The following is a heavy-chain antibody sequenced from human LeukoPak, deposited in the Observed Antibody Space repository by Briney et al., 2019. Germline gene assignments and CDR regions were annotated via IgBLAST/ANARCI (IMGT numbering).Heavy chain of an antibody. V-gene: IGHV3-30*02. CDR1: GFTFSSYG. D-gene: IGHD5-18*01. Sequence: GSLRLSCAASGFTFSSYGMHWVRQAPGKGLEWVAFIRYDGSNKYYADSVKGRFTISRDNSKNTLYLQMNSLRAEDTAVYYCAKDRGKGYSYGYGVDYWGQGTLVTVSS. CDR3: AKDRGKGYSYGYGVDY. J-gene: IGHJ4*02. CDR2: IRYDGSNK.